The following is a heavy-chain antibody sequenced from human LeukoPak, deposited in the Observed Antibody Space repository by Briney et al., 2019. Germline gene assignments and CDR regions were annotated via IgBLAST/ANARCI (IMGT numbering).Heavy chain of an antibody. CDR1: GGSISSYY. Sequence: KTSETLSLTCTVSGGSISSYYWSWIRQPTGKGLEWVGYIYYSGTTNYNPSLKSRVTLSVDTSKSQFSLKLSSVTAADTAVFYCARETGNYYFDYWGQGTLVTVSS. D-gene: IGHD3-9*01. J-gene: IGHJ4*02. CDR2: IYYSGTT. CDR3: ARETGNYYFDY. V-gene: IGHV4-59*01.